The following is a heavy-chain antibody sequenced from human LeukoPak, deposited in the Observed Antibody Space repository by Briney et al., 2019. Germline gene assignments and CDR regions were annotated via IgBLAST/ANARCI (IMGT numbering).Heavy chain of an antibody. CDR1: GGSISSGDYY. CDR3: ARPYYYDSRIDP. J-gene: IGHJ5*02. V-gene: IGHV4-30-4*01. Sequence: SETLSLTCTVSGGSISSGDYYWSWIRQPPGKGLEWIAYMYYSGSTYYNPSLKSRVTMSADSSKNPLSLKLSSVTAADTAVYYCARPYYYDSRIDPWGQGILVTVSS. CDR2: MYYSGST. D-gene: IGHD3-22*01.